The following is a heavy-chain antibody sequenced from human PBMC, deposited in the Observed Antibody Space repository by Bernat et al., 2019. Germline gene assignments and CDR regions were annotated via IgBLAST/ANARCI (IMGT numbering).Heavy chain of an antibody. CDR3: ARSIQSFDI. D-gene: IGHD4-11*01. V-gene: IGHV3-33*01. CDR1: GFTFSSYG. CDR2: IWYDGSNK. J-gene: IGHJ3*02. Sequence: QVQLVESGGGVVQPGRSLRLSCAASGFTFSSYGMHWDRQAPGKGLEWVAVIWYDGSNKYYADSVKGRFTIPRDNSKNTLYLQMNSLRAEDTAVYYCARSIQSFDIWGQGTMVTVSS.